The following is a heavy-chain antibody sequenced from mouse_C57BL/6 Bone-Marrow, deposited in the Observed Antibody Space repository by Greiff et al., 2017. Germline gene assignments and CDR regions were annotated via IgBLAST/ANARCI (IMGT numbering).Heavy chain of an antibody. CDR2: ISRGGDYI. CDR1: GFTFSSYS. D-gene: IGHD3-2*02. CDR3: TSVGGSYAMDD. V-gene: IGHV5-9-1*02. Sequence: DVMLVESGEGLVKPGGSLKLSCAASGFTFSSYSMSWVRQTPEKRLEWVAYISRGGDYIYYADTVKGRFTISRDNARNTLYLQMSSLKSEDTAMDYSTSVGGSYAMDDWGQGTSVTVSS. J-gene: IGHJ4*01.